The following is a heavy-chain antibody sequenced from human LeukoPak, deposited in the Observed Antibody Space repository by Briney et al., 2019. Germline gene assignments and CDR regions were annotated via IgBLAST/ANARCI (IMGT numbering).Heavy chain of an antibody. J-gene: IGHJ4*02. Sequence: SETLSLTCAVYGGSFSGYYWSWIRQPPGKGLEWIGEINHSGSTNYNPSLKSRVTISVDTSKNQFSLKLSSVTAADTAVYYCARGSEWLAPLDYWGQGTLVTVSS. CDR1: GGSFSGYY. CDR2: INHSGST. CDR3: ARGSEWLAPLDY. V-gene: IGHV4-34*01. D-gene: IGHD6-19*01.